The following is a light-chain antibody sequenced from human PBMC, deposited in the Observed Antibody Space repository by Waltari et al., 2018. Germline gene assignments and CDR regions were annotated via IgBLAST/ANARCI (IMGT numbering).Light chain of an antibody. V-gene: IGKV3-20*01. Sequence: ENVLTQSPGTLSLSPGEGATLSCRASQSVSSSYLDWYQQKPGQAPRLLIYGASSRATGIPDRFSGSGYGTDFTLTISRLEPEDFAVYYCQQYGSSLYTFGQGTKLEI. J-gene: IGKJ2*01. CDR3: QQYGSSLYT. CDR2: GAS. CDR1: QSVSSSY.